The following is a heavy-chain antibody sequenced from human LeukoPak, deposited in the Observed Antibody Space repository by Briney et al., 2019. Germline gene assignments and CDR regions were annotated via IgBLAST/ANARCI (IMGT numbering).Heavy chain of an antibody. CDR3: AGGVRYYFDY. Sequence: PSQTLSLTCNVSGGSISSDSWSWIRQPPGKGLEWIGYIYHSGSTMYNPSLKSRVTISIDTSKNQFSLKLSSVTAADTAVYHCAGGVRYYFDYWGQGTLVTVSS. J-gene: IGHJ4*02. V-gene: IGHV4-59*08. CDR2: IYHSGST. CDR1: GGSISSDS.